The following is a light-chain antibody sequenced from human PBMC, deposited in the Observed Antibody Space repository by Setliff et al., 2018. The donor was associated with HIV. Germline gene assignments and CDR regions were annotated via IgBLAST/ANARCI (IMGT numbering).Light chain of an antibody. Sequence: QSVLTQPPSVSAAPGQKVTISCSGSSSNIGNNDVSWYQQLPGTAPKLLIYDNNKRPSGIPDRFSASKSGTSATLGITGLQTGDEADYYCGSWDSSLSYVFGTGTKV. CDR1: SSNIGNND. J-gene: IGLJ1*01. V-gene: IGLV1-51*01. CDR3: GSWDSSLSYV. CDR2: DNN.